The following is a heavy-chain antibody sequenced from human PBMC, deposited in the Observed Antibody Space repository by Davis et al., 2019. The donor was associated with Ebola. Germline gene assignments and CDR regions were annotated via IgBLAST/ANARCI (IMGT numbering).Heavy chain of an antibody. J-gene: IGHJ4*02. CDR1: GYTFTSYG. CDR2: ISVYNGNT. CDR3: ARDQEVRGTTAPDY. D-gene: IGHD1-26*01. V-gene: IGHV1-18*04. Sequence: ASVKVSCKASGYTFTSYGISWVRQAPGQGPEWMGWISVYNGNTKYAQNFQGRVTMTTDTSTSTAYMELRSLRSDDTAVYYCARDQEVRGTTAPDYWGQGTLVTVSS.